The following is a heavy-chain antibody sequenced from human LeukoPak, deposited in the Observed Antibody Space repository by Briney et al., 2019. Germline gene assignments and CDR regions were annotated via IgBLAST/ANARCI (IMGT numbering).Heavy chain of an antibody. J-gene: IGHJ5*02. V-gene: IGHV1-2*02. CDR1: GYTFTGYY. CDR3: ARSFFHANWFDP. D-gene: IGHD3-10*01. CDR2: INPNSGGT. Sequence: ASVKVSCKASGYTFTGYYMHWVRQAPGQGLEWMGWINPNSGGTSYAQKFQGRVTMTRDTSISTAYMELSRLRSDDTAVYYCARSFFHANWFDPWGQGTLVTVSS.